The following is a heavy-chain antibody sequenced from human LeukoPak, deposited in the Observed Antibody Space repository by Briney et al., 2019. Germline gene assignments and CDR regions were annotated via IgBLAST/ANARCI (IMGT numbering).Heavy chain of an antibody. D-gene: IGHD2-8*01. Sequence: GGSLRLSCSVSGFSFSNHWMNWVRQAPGKVLEWVANIKEDGSEKYYGEFVKGRFTISRDNAKNSLYLQMSSLRAEDTAVYYCASGVLPHDYWGQGTLVTVSS. CDR3: ASGVLPHDY. CDR2: IKEDGSEK. J-gene: IGHJ4*02. CDR1: GFSFSNHW. V-gene: IGHV3-7*01.